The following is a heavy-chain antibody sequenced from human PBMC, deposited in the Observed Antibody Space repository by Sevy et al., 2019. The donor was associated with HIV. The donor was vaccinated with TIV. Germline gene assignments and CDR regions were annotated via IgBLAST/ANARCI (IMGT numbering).Heavy chain of an antibody. J-gene: IGHJ4*02. CDR1: GFSFSIYW. Sequence: GGSVRLSCAASGFSFSIYWMHWVRQVPGKGLVWVSRINSDGSITTYADSVKGRFTFSRDNAKNTLFLQMNSLRVEDTAVYYCVREGVGGYSYGFDYWGQGTLVTVSS. CDR3: VREGVGGYSYGFDY. D-gene: IGHD5-18*01. CDR2: INSDGSIT. V-gene: IGHV3-74*03.